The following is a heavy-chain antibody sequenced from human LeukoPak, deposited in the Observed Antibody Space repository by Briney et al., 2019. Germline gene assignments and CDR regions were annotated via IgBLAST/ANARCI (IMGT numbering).Heavy chain of an antibody. J-gene: IGHJ4*02. Sequence: GGSLRLSCAASGFTFSSYAMSWVRQAPGKGLEWVSAISGSGGSTYYADSVKGRFTISRDNSKNTLYLQMNSLRAEDTAVYYCARAGYYGSGSYDWGQGTLVTVSS. D-gene: IGHD3-10*01. CDR2: ISGSGGST. V-gene: IGHV3-23*01. CDR3: ARAGYYGSGSYD. CDR1: GFTFSSYA.